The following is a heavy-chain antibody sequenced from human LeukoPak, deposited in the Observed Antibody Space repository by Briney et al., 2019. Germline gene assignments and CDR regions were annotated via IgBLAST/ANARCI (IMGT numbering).Heavy chain of an antibody. CDR2: IIPILGIA. J-gene: IGHJ4*02. CDR1: GGTFSSYA. CDR3: AREDHPYYFDY. D-gene: IGHD1-14*01. Sequence: SVKVSCKASGGTFSSYAISWVRQAPGQGLEWMGRIIPILGIANYAQKFQGRVTITADKSTSTAYMELRSLRSEDTAVYYCAREDHPYYFDYWGQGTLVTVSS. V-gene: IGHV1-69*04.